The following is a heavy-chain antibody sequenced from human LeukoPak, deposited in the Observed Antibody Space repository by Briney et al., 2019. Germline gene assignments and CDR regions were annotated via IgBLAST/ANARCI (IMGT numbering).Heavy chain of an antibody. J-gene: IGHJ5*02. D-gene: IGHD1-7*01. CDR2: IIPIFGTA. Sequence: SVKVSCKASGGTFSSYAISWVRQAPGQGLEWMGGIIPIFGTANYAQKFQGRVTITADESTSTAYMELSSLRSEDTAVYYCARDRGTGTTSNWFDPWGQGTLVTVSS. CDR3: ARDRGTGTTSNWFDP. CDR1: GGTFSSYA. V-gene: IGHV1-69*01.